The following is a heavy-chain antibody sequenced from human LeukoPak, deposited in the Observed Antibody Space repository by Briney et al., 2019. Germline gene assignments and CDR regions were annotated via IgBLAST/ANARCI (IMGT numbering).Heavy chain of an antibody. CDR1: GGTFSSYA. CDR2: TIPIFGTA. V-gene: IGHV1-69*05. J-gene: IGHJ3*02. D-gene: IGHD6-6*01. Sequence: EASVKVSCKASGGTFSSYAISWVRQAPGQGLEWMGGTIPIFGTANYAQKFQGRVTITTDESTSTAYMELSSLRSEDTAVYYCARVRSSSMNAFDIWGQGTMVTVSS. CDR3: ARVRSSSMNAFDI.